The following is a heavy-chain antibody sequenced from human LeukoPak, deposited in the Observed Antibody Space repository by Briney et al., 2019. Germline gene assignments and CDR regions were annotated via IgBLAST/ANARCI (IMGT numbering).Heavy chain of an antibody. Sequence: GGSLRLSCAASGFTFSSYAMSWVRQAPGKGLEWVSAISGSGGSTYYADSVKGRFTISRDNSKNTLYLQMNSLRAEDTAVYYCAKVDYYYGSGSYFDYWGQGTLVTGSS. D-gene: IGHD3-10*01. CDR1: GFTFSSYA. CDR2: ISGSGGST. V-gene: IGHV3-23*01. CDR3: AKVDYYYGSGSYFDY. J-gene: IGHJ4*02.